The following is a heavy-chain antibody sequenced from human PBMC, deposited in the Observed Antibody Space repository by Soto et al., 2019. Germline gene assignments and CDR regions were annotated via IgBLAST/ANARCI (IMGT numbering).Heavy chain of an antibody. CDR1: GFTFSNAW. V-gene: IGHV3-15*07. D-gene: IGHD4-17*01. CDR3: TTLDGDYPASACYYYYVMDV. J-gene: IGHJ6*02. CDR2: IKSKTDGGTT. Sequence: EVQLVESGGGLVKPGGSLRLSCAASGFTFSNAWMNWVRQAPGKGLEWVGRIKSKTDGGTTDYAAPVKGRFTISRDNSKNTLYLQMNSLKTEDTAVYYCTTLDGDYPASACYYYYVMDVWGQGTTVTVSS.